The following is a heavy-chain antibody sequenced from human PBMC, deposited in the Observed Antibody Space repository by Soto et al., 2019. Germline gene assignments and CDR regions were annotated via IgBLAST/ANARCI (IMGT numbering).Heavy chain of an antibody. CDR3: ASRVGWLKGAFDF. D-gene: IGHD3-3*01. Sequence: SETLSLTCTVSGGSMSSGGYYWIWIRQHPGKVLDCIGYIYYSGSTYYNPSLKSRVTISVDTSKNQFSLKLSSVTAADTAVYYCASRVGWLKGAFDFCGQGTLVIVSS. CDR2: IYYSGST. V-gene: IGHV4-31*03. CDR1: GGSMSSGGYY. J-gene: IGHJ4*02.